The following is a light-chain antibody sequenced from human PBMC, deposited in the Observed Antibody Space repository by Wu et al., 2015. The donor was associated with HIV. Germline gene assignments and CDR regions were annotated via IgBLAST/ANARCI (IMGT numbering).Light chain of an antibody. CDR2: DAS. J-gene: IGKJ1*01. Sequence: EIVLTQSPGTLSLSPGERATLSCRASQSVSSNLAWYQQKPGQAPRLLIYDASTRATGIAARFSGSGSGTGFTLTISSMQSEDFAVYYCQQYNNWPPWTFGQGTKVEIK. CDR3: QQYNNWPPWT. V-gene: IGKV3-15*01. CDR1: QSVSSN.